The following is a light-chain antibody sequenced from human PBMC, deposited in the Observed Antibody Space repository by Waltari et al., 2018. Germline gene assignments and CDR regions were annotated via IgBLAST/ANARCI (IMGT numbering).Light chain of an antibody. V-gene: IGLV2-23*02. CDR1: SSDVGGYKY. Sequence: QSALTQPASVSGSPGQSITISCTGTSSDVGGYKYVSWYQQHPGQAPKLMIYNVSKRPSGVSNRFSGSKSGNTASLTISGLQAEDEADYYCCSYAGSTTSVVFGGGTKVTVL. J-gene: IGLJ3*02. CDR2: NVS. CDR3: CSYAGSTTSVV.